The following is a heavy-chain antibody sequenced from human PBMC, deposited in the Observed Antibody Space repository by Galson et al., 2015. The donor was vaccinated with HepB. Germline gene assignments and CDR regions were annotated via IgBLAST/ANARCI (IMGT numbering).Heavy chain of an antibody. CDR1: GFTFSDHY. D-gene: IGHD6-13*01. CDR2: SRNKANSYTT. Sequence: SLRLSCAASGFTFSDHYMDWVRQAPGKGLEWVGRSRNKANSYTTEYAASVKGRFTIPRDDSKNSLYLQMNSLKTEDTAVYYCATHSSSWYTGAFDIWGQGTMVTVSS. CDR3: ATHSSSWYTGAFDI. J-gene: IGHJ3*02. V-gene: IGHV3-72*01.